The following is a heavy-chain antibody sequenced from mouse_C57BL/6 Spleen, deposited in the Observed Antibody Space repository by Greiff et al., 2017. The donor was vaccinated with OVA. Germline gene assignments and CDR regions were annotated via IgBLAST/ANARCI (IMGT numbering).Heavy chain of an antibody. CDR1: GYSITSGYY. Sequence: ESGPGLVKPSQSLSLTCSVTGYSITSGYYWNWIRQFPGNKLEWMGYISYDGSNNYNPSLKSRISITRDTSKNQFFLKLNSVTTEDTATYYCARGDGYYPYWGQGTLVTVSA. CDR2: ISYDGSN. V-gene: IGHV3-6*01. CDR3: ARGDGYYPY. J-gene: IGHJ3*01. D-gene: IGHD2-3*01.